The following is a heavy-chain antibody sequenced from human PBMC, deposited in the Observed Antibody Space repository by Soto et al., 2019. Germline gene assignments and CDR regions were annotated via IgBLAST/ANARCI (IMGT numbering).Heavy chain of an antibody. Sequence: QVQLVQSGAEVKKPGSSVKVSCKASGGTFSSYAISWVRQAPGQGLEWMGGIIPIFGTANYAQKFQGRVTITADKSTRTAYMELSSLRSEDTAVYYCARQEIGYSYGWNGMDVWGQGTTVTVSS. J-gene: IGHJ6*02. V-gene: IGHV1-69*06. D-gene: IGHD5-18*01. CDR2: IIPIFGTA. CDR3: ARQEIGYSYGWNGMDV. CDR1: GGTFSSYA.